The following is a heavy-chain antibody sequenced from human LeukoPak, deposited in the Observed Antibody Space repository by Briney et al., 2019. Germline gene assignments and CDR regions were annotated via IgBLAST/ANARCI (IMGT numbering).Heavy chain of an antibody. CDR1: GFTFSSYG. CDR3: AKLGVVRGESFDY. D-gene: IGHD3-10*01. Sequence: GGSLRLSCAASGFTFSSYGMHWVRQAPGKGLEWVAVISYDGSNKYYADSVKGRFTISRDNSKNTLYLQMNSLRAEDTAVYYCAKLGVVRGESFDYWGQGTLVTVSS. CDR2: ISYDGSNK. J-gene: IGHJ4*02. V-gene: IGHV3-30*18.